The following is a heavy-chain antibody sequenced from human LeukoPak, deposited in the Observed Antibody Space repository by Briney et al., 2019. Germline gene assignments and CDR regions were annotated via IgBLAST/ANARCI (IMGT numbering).Heavy chain of an antibody. CDR3: ARSPYYYDSSGYPHYLDNPDFDY. D-gene: IGHD3-22*01. J-gene: IGHJ4*02. Sequence: GASVKVSCKASGYTFTGYYMHWVRQAPGQGLEWMGWINPNSGGTNYAQKFQGRVTMTRDTSISTAYMELSRLRSDDTAVYYCARSPYYYDSSGYPHYLDNPDFDYWGQGTLVTVSS. CDR2: INPNSGGT. CDR1: GYTFTGYY. V-gene: IGHV1-2*02.